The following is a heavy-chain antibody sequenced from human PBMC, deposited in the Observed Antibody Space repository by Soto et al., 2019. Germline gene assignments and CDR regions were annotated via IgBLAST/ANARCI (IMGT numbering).Heavy chain of an antibody. CDR1: GFTFSLYA. V-gene: IGHV3-23*01. CDR3: AKDQERRLMVYAIHYYYGMDV. D-gene: IGHD2-8*01. Sequence: GGSLRLSCAASGFTFSLYAMSWVRQAPGKGLEWVSAISDSGGGTYHAGSVKGRFTISRDNSKNTLDLQMNSLRDEDTAVYYCAKDQERRLMVYAIHYYYGMDVWGQGTTVTVSS. CDR2: ISDSGGGT. J-gene: IGHJ6*02.